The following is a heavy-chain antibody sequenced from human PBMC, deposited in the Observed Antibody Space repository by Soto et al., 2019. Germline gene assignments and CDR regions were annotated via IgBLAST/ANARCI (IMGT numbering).Heavy chain of an antibody. D-gene: IGHD3-22*01. V-gene: IGHV1-18*04. CDR2: ISAYNGNT. J-gene: IGHJ6*02. CDR1: GHTFTSYG. CDR3: ARARITMIVVVNTSDYYYGMDV. Sequence: GASVKVSCKASGHTFTSYGISWVRQAPGQGLEWMGWISAYNGNTNYAQKLQGRVTMTTDTSTSTAYMELRSLRSDDTAVYYCARARITMIVVVNTSDYYYGMDVWGQGTTVTVSS.